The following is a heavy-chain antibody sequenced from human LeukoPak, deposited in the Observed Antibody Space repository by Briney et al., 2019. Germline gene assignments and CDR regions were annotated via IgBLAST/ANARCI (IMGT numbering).Heavy chain of an antibody. Sequence: SETLSLTCTVSGGSISSSSYYWGWIRQPPGKGLEWIGSSYYSGSTYYNPSLKSRATISVDTSKNQFSLKLSSVTAADTAVYYCARRSWPPTYTLDYWGQGTLVTVSS. D-gene: IGHD1-1*01. J-gene: IGHJ4*02. CDR3: ARRSWPPTYTLDY. V-gene: IGHV4-39*01. CDR2: SYYSGST. CDR1: GGSISSSSYY.